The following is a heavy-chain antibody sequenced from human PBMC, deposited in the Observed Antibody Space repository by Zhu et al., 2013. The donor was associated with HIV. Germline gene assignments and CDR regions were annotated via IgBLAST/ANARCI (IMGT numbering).Heavy chain of an antibody. D-gene: IGHD6-6*01. CDR1: GYSFTTYG. CDR2: INPSGGST. J-gene: IGHJ4*02. V-gene: IGHV1-46*01. CDR3: ARTGGDGDSSSLFDY. Sequence: QIQLLQSGAEVKKPGASVKVSCKASGYSFTTYGINWVRQAPGQGLEWMGIINPSGGSTSYAQKFQGRVTMTRDTSTSTVYMELSSLRSEDTAVYYCARTGGDGDSSSLFDYWGQGTLVTVSS.